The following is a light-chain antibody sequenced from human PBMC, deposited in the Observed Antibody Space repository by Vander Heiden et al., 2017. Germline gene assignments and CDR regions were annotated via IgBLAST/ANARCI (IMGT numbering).Light chain of an antibody. J-gene: IGLJ1*01. CDR1: SSDVGAYKF. Sequence: QSALTQPAFASGSPGQSITFPCTGTSSDVGAYKFVSWYQHHPGKAPKVMIYEISNRPSGVSDRFSGSKSGNTASLTISGLQAEDEADYYCTSYTTSNTYVFGSGTKVTVL. CDR3: TSYTTSNTYV. V-gene: IGLV2-14*01. CDR2: EIS.